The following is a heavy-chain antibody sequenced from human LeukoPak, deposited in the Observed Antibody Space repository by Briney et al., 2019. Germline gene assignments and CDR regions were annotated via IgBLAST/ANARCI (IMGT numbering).Heavy chain of an antibody. CDR2: IYHSGST. V-gene: IGHV4-30-2*01. Sequence: SETLSLTCAVSGGSISSGGYSWSWIRQPPGKGLEWIGYIYHSGSTYYNPSLKSRVTISVDRSKNQFSLKLSSVTAADTAVYYCARGPPPTYGGGYGMDVWGQGTTVTVSS. CDR1: GGSISSGGYS. CDR3: ARGPPPTYGGGYGMDV. D-gene: IGHD4-17*01. J-gene: IGHJ6*02.